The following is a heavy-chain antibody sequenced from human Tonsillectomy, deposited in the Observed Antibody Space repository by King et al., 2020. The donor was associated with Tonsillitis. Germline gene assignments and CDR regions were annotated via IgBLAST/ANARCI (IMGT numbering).Heavy chain of an antibody. V-gene: IGHV3-9*01. CDR1: GFTFDDYA. J-gene: IGHJ6*02. CDR2: ISWNGGSR. D-gene: IGHD1-26*01. CDR3: AKAGPQIQSGSSYDYYYGMDV. Sequence: QLVQSGGGLVQPGRSLRLSCAASGFTFDDYAMHWVRQAPGKGLEWVSGISWNGGSRGYADSLKGRFTISRDNAKNSLYLQMNGLRAEDTALYYCAKAGPQIQSGSSYDYYYGMDVWGQGTTVTVSS.